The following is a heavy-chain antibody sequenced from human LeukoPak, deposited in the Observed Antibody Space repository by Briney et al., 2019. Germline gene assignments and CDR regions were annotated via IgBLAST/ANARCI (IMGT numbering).Heavy chain of an antibody. CDR1: GYTFTSYY. CDR3: ARDRGYGDYLGWFDP. D-gene: IGHD4-17*01. Sequence: ASVKVSCKASGYTFTSYYMHWVRQAPGQGLEWMGIINPSGGSTSYAQKFQGRVTMTRDTSTSTVYMELSSLRSDDTAVYYCARDRGYGDYLGWFDPWGQGTLVTVSS. V-gene: IGHV1-46*01. CDR2: INPSGGST. J-gene: IGHJ5*02.